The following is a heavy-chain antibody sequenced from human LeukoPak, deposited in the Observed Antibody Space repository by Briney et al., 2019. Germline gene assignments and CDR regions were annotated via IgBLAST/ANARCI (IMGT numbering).Heavy chain of an antibody. D-gene: IGHD6-19*01. Sequence: GGSLRLSCAASGFTFSSYAMSWVRQAPGKGLEWGSAISGSGGSTYYADSVKGRFTISRDNSKNTLYLQMNSLRAEDTAVYYCAKDFKRSISSGWVHVDYFDYWGQGTLVTVSS. CDR1: GFTFSSYA. CDR3: AKDFKRSISSGWVHVDYFDY. J-gene: IGHJ4*02. CDR2: ISGSGGST. V-gene: IGHV3-23*01.